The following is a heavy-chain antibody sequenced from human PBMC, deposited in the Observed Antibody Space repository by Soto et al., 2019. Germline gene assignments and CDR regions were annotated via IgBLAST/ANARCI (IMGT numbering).Heavy chain of an antibody. J-gene: IGHJ6*02. CDR3: ARSSSSSSGGMDV. CDR1: GFIFSNFG. CDR2: IWYDGSNE. D-gene: IGHD6-6*01. Sequence: GGSLRLSCAASGFIFSNFGMHWVRQAPGKGLEWVAVIWYDGSNEYYPGSVKGRFTISRENAKNSLYLQMNSLRAGDTAVYYCARSSSSSSGGMDVWGQGTTVTVSS. V-gene: IGHV3-33*01.